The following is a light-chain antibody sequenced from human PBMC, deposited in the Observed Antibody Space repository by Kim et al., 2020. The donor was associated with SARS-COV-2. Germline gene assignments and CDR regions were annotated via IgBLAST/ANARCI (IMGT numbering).Light chain of an antibody. J-gene: IGLJ3*02. CDR1: TIGRKS. Sequence: PGNTARTPCGGNTIGRKSVPWYQHSTGQATVLVIYYDKDRPSGIPDRISGSNSGNTAALAISRVEPGDEADYYCQVWDGGSDHVVFGRGTQLTVL. CDR3: QVWDGGSDHVV. V-gene: IGLV3-21*04. CDR2: YDK.